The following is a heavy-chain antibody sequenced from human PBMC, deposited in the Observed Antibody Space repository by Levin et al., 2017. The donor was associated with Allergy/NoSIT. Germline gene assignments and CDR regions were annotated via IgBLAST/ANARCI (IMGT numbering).Heavy chain of an antibody. CDR1: GFTFSSYW. D-gene: IGHD5-18*01. CDR3: ARDATNPTWIQLWLRRNTTPAVGGLDY. J-gene: IGHJ4*02. CDR2: IKQDGSEK. Sequence: PGGSLRLSCAASGFTFSSYWMSWVRQAPGKGLEWVANIKQDGSEKYYVDSVKGRFTISRDNAKNSLYLQMNSLRAEDTAVYYCARDATNPTWIQLWLRRNTTPAVGGLDYWGQGTLVTVSS. V-gene: IGHV3-7*01.